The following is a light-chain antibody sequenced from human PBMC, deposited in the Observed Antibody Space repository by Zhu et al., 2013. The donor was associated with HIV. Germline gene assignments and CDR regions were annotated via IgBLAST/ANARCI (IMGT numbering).Light chain of an antibody. J-gene: IGKJ2*03. CDR1: QGLVHSDGNTY. CDR2: KVS. V-gene: IGKV2-30*02. CDR3: MQGTHWPYS. Sequence: DVVLTQSPLSLPVTLGQPASISCRSSQGLVHSDGNTYLSWFHLRPGQSPRRLIYKVSNRDSGVPDRFSGSGSGTIFTLKISRVEAEDVGVYYCMQGTHWPYSFGQGTKLEI.